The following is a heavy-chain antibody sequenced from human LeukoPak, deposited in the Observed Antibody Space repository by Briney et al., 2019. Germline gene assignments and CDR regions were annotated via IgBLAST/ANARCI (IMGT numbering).Heavy chain of an antibody. D-gene: IGHD3-3*01. CDR1: GGSFSGYY. V-gene: IGHV4-34*01. CDR2: INHSGST. J-gene: IGHJ4*02. Sequence: PSETLSLTCAVCGGSFSGYYWSLIRQPPGKGLEWIGEINHSGSTNYNPPLTSRVTISVDTSKPESSLKLSSVSAADTAVYYCGRGGDDFWSCYYTGFNYWGQGTLVTVSS. CDR3: GRGGDDFWSCYYTGFNY.